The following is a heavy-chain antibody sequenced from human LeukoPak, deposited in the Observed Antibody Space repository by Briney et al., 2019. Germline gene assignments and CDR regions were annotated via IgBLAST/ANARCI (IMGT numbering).Heavy chain of an antibody. J-gene: IGHJ4*02. CDR2: ISAHNGNT. Sequence: ASVKVSCKASGYTFTSYGISWVRQAPGQGLEWMGWISAHNGNTNYAQKLQGRVTMTTDTSTSTAYMELRSLRSDDTAVYYCARHSEGCIAAAGTYFDYWGQGTLVTVSS. CDR1: GYTFTSYG. D-gene: IGHD6-13*01. V-gene: IGHV1-18*01. CDR3: ARHSEGCIAAAGTYFDY.